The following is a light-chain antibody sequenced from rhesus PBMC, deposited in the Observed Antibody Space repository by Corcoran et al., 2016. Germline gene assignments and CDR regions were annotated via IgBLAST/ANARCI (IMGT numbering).Light chain of an antibody. J-gene: IGLJ1*01. V-gene: IGLV2-32*02. Sequence: QAALTQPRSVSGSPGQSVTISCTGTSSDIGGYNYVSWYQQHPGTAPKLMIYAVSKRPSGVSDRFSGSKSGNTASLTISGLQAEDVADYYCSSDAGSNTYIFGARTRHTVL. CDR2: AVS. CDR1: SSDIGGYNY. CDR3: SSDAGSNTYI.